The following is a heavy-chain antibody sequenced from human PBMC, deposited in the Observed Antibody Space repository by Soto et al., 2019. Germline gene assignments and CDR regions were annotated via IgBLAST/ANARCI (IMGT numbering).Heavy chain of an antibody. J-gene: IGHJ4*02. CDR1: GGSISSSSYY. Sequence: SETLSLGCRVSGGSISSSSYYWGGIRQPPAKSLASLGTTYYTRTTSSNPSLNSRVTISIHTSKNQFSLYLSSVPAADTAVYYCVRGRGRSQKNLIDYWGKGTLVTVSS. CDR3: VRGRGRSQKNLIDY. V-gene: IGHV4-39*07. CDR2: TYYTRTT. D-gene: IGHD3-10*01.